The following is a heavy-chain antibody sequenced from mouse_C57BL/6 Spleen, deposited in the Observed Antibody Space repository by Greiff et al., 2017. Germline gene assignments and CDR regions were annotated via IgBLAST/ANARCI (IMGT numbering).Heavy chain of an antibody. CDR3: ARDDGAMDY. V-gene: IGHV7-1*01. Sequence: DVKLVESGGGLVQSGRSLRLSCATSGFTFSDFYMEWVRQAPGKGLEWIAASRNKANDYTTEYSASVKGRFIVSRDTAQSSLYLQMNALRAEDTAIYYCARDDGAMDYWGQGTSVTVYS. CDR2: SRNKANDYTT. J-gene: IGHJ4*01. CDR1: GFTFSDFY.